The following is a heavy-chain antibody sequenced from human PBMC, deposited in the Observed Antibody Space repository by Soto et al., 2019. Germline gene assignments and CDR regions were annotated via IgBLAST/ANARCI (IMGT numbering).Heavy chain of an antibody. CDR2: ISSLNHYN. CDR1: GFNFNDYY. CDR3: AKDGHYDILTGYPPLDY. V-gene: IGHV3-11*05. J-gene: IGHJ4*02. D-gene: IGHD3-9*01. Sequence: GGSLRLSCAAPGFNFNDYYMSWIRQVPGKGLEYIAYISSLNHYNNYADSVKGRFTISRDNSKNTLYLQMNSLRAEDTVVYYCAKDGHYDILTGYPPLDYWGQGTLVTVSS.